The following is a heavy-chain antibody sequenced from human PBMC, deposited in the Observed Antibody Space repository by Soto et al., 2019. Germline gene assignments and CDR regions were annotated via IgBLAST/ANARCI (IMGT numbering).Heavy chain of an antibody. CDR3: ARDVGWLVYYYYYGMDV. J-gene: IGHJ6*02. D-gene: IGHD6-19*01. Sequence: LRLSCAASGFTFSSYAMHWVRQAPGKGLEWVAVISYDGSNKYYADSVKGRFTISRDNSKNTLYLQMNSLRAEDTAVYYCARDVGWLVYYYYYGMDVWGQGTTVTVSS. CDR2: ISYDGSNK. CDR1: GFTFSSYA. V-gene: IGHV3-30-3*01.